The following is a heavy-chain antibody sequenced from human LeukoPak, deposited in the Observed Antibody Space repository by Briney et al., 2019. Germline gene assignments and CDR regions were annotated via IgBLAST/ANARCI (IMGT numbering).Heavy chain of an antibody. CDR2: ISSSSSYI. J-gene: IGHJ4*02. V-gene: IGHV3-21*01. Sequence: GGSLRLSCAASGFTFSSYSMSWVRQAPGKWLEWVSSISSSSSYIYYAASVKGRFTISRDNAKNSLYLQMNSLRAEDTAVYYCAREPSNYYDSSGYDYWGQGTLVTVSS. CDR3: AREPSNYYDSSGYDY. D-gene: IGHD3-22*01. CDR1: GFTFSSYS.